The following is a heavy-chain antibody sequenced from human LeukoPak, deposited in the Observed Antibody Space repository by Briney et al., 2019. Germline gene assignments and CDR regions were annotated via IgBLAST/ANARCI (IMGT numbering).Heavy chain of an antibody. D-gene: IGHD5-24*01. J-gene: IGHJ4*02. CDR1: GFTFSTYA. Sequence: GGSLRLSCAPSGFTFSTYAVNWVRQAPGKGLEWVSAFSSSGGTTYYADSVKGRFSISRDNSKNTLYLRMNSLRAEDTAIYYCAKDRNAWPTNFYSLGQGTLVTVSA. V-gene: IGHV3-23*01. CDR2: FSSSGGTT. CDR3: AKDRNAWPTNFYS.